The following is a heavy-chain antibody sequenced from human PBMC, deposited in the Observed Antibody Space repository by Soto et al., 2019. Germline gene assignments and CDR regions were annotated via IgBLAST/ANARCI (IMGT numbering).Heavy chain of an antibody. Sequence: GGSLRLSCAASGFTFSSYWMSWVRQAPGKGLEWVANIKQDGSEKYYVDSVKGRFTISRDNAKNSLYLQMNSLRAEDTAVYYCARVSSGWYADWFDPWGQGTLVTVSS. CDR3: ARVSSGWYADWFDP. J-gene: IGHJ5*02. CDR2: IKQDGSEK. CDR1: GFTFSSYW. D-gene: IGHD6-19*01. V-gene: IGHV3-7*05.